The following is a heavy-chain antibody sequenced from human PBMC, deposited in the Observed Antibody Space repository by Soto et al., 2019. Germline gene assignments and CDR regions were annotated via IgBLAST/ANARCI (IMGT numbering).Heavy chain of an antibody. Sequence: GESLKISCKGSGYSFTSYWIGWVRQMPGKGLEWMGIIYPGDSDTRYSPSFQGQVTISADKSISTAYLQWGSLKASDTAMYYCASPLTGITGTTDPSAFDIWGQGTQVTVSS. D-gene: IGHD1-7*01. CDR3: ASPLTGITGTTDPSAFDI. CDR1: GYSFTSYW. J-gene: IGHJ4*02. V-gene: IGHV5-51*01. CDR2: IYPGDSDT.